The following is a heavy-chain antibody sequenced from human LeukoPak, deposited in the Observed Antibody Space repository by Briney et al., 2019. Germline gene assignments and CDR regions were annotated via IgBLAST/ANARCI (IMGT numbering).Heavy chain of an antibody. J-gene: IGHJ5*02. Sequence: ASVKVSCKASGYTFTSYGISWVRQAPGQGLEWMGWISAYNGNTNYAQKLQGRVTMTTDTSTSTAYMELRSLRSDDTAVYYCARAGGYIVATLEYNWFGPWGQGTLVTVSS. CDR2: ISAYNGNT. D-gene: IGHD5-12*01. CDR1: GYTFTSYG. CDR3: ARAGGYIVATLEYNWFGP. V-gene: IGHV1-18*01.